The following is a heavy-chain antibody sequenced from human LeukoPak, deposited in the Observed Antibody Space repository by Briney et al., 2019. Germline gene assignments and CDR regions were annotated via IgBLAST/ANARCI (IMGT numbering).Heavy chain of an antibody. D-gene: IGHD5-24*01. Sequence: PGGSLRLSCAASGFTFDDYGMSWVRQAPGKGLEWVSGINWNGGSTGYVDSVKGRFTISRDNAKKFLYLQMNSLRAEDTALYYCARVVLSRGERDYWGQGILVTVSS. V-gene: IGHV3-20*04. J-gene: IGHJ4*02. CDR2: INWNGGST. CDR3: ARVVLSRGERDY. CDR1: GFTFDDYG.